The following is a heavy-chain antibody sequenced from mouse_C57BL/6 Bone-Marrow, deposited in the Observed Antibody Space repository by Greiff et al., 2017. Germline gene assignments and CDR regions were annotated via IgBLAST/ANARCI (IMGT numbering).Heavy chain of an antibody. CDR3: AKWGIFDGYYDYYAMDY. Sequence: VQLQQSGPGLVQPSQSLSITCTVSGFSLTSYGVHWVRQSPGKGLEWLGVLWRGGSTDYNAAFMSRLSITKDNSKSQVFFKMNSLQADDTAIYYCAKWGIFDGYYDYYAMDYWGQGTSVTVSS. CDR2: LWRGGST. D-gene: IGHD2-3*01. V-gene: IGHV2-5*01. J-gene: IGHJ4*01. CDR1: GFSLTSYG.